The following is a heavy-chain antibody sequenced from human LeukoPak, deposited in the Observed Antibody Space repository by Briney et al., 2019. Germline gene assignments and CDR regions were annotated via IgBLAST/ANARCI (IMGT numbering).Heavy chain of an antibody. CDR1: GGSISSYY. J-gene: IGHJ4*02. D-gene: IGHD5-18*01. CDR2: IYYSGST. V-gene: IGHV4-59*01. CDR3: ARSLVDTAMVTPLGPDY. Sequence: SETLSLTCTVSGGSISSYYWSWLRQLPGKGLEWIGYIYYSGSTNYNPSLKSRVTISVDTSKNQFSLKLSSVTAADTAVYYCARSLVDTAMVTPLGPDYWGQGTLVTVSS.